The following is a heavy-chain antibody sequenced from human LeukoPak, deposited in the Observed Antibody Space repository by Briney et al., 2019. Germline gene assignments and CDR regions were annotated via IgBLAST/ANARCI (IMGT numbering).Heavy chain of an antibody. CDR1: GFTFSSYD. CDR3: ARGQAAAAPLYYYYGMDV. J-gene: IGHJ6*02. CDR2: IGTAGDT. V-gene: IGHV3-13*01. Sequence: PGGSLRLSCAASGFTFSSYDMHWVRQATGKGLEWVSAIGTAGDTYYPGSVKGRFTISRENAKNSLYLQMNSLRAGDTAVYYCARGQAAAAPLYYYYGMDVWGQGTLVTVSS. D-gene: IGHD2-15*01.